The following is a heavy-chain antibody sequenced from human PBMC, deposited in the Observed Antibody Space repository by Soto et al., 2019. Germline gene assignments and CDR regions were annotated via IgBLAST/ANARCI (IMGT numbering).Heavy chain of an antibody. J-gene: IGHJ6*02. V-gene: IGHV4-30-4*01. CDR2: IYYSGST. D-gene: IGHD3-10*01. CDR1: GGSISSGDYY. CDR3: GYGSGSYAPYYYYYGMDV. Sequence: TLSLTCTVSGGSISSGDYYWSWIRQPPGKGLEWIGYIYYSGSTYYNPSLKSRVTISVDTSKNQFSLKLSSVTAADTAVYYCGYGSGSYAPYYYYYGMDVWGQGTTVTVSS.